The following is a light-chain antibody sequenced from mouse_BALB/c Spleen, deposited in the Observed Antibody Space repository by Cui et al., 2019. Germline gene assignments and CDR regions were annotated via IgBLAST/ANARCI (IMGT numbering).Light chain of an antibody. CDR1: QDINSY. Sequence: DIKMTQSPSSMYASLGERVTITCKASQDINSYLSWFQQKPGKSPKTLIYRANRLVDGVPSRFSGSGSGQDYSLTISSLEYEDMGIYYCLQYHEFPWTFGGGTKLEIK. J-gene: IGKJ1*01. CDR3: LQYHEFPWT. V-gene: IGKV14-111*01. CDR2: RAN.